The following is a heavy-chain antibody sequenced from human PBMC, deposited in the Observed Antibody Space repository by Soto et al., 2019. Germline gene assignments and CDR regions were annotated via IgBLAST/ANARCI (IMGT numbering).Heavy chain of an antibody. CDR3: ANSLDGVPVQESDP. Sequence: QVQLEESGGGVVQPGMSLRLSCAASGFTFENFGMHWVRQAPGKGLEWVAVIAYDGSSKYYADSVKGRFTISRDNSNNPLYLQMNSLRIEDTAVYYWANSLDGVPVQESDPRGKETLVTVSS. J-gene: IGHJ5*02. V-gene: IGHV3-30*18. CDR1: GFTFENFG. D-gene: IGHD3-3*01. CDR2: IAYDGSSK.